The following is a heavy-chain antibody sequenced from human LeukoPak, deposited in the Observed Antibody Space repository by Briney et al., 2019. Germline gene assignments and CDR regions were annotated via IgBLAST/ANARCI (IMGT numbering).Heavy chain of an antibody. CDR1: GFTFSDFW. Sequence: PGGSLRLSCAGSGFTFSDFWMTWVRQAPGKGLEWVSVIYSGGSTYYADSVKGRFTISRDNSKNTLYLQMNSLRAEDTAVYYCARAVVRPMVGYYFDYWGQGTLATVSS. CDR3: ARAVVRPMVGYYFDY. D-gene: IGHD3-10*02. J-gene: IGHJ4*02. CDR2: IYSGGST. V-gene: IGHV3-66*01.